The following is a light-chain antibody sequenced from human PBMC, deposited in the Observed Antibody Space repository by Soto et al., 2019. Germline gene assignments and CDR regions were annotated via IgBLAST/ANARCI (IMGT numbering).Light chain of an antibody. Sequence: QSALSQPVSVSGSPGQSITISCTGTNTDVGAYNYVPWYQQHPGKAPKLMIYEVSNRPSGFSDRFSGSKSGNTASLTISGLQAEDEADYYCSSYTDSGTLVFGAGTKVTVL. J-gene: IGLJ1*01. CDR3: SSYTDSGTLV. CDR2: EVS. CDR1: NTDVGAYNY. V-gene: IGLV2-14*01.